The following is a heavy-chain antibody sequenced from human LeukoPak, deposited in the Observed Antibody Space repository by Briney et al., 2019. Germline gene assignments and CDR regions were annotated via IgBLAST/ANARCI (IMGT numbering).Heavy chain of an antibody. J-gene: IGHJ6*04. D-gene: IGHD4-17*01. V-gene: IGHV3-30*18. CDR2: ISYDGSNK. CDR3: AKEGHDYGDYYYYGMDV. Sequence: PGRSLRLSCAASGFTFSSYGMHWDRQAPGKGLEWVAAISYDGSNKYYADSVKGRFTISRDNSKNTLYLQMNSLRAEDTAVYYCAKEGHDYGDYYYYGMDVWGKGTTVTVSS. CDR1: GFTFSSYG.